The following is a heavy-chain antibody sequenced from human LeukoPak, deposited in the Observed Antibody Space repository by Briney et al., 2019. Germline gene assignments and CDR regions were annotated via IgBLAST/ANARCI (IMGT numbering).Heavy chain of an antibody. CDR3: AKNPKGLWLFDY. CDR1: GFTFSSYG. Sequence: PGGSLRLSCAASGFTFSSYGMHWVRQAPGKGLEWVSGISGSGGTTYYADSVKGRFTISRDNSKNTLYLQMNSLRAEDTAVYYCAKNPKGLWLFDYWGQGTLVTVSS. D-gene: IGHD3/OR15-3a*01. J-gene: IGHJ4*02. V-gene: IGHV3-23*01. CDR2: ISGSGGTT.